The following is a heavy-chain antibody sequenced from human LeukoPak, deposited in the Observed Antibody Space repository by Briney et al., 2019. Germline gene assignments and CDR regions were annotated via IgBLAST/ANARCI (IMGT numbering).Heavy chain of an antibody. CDR3: AATGDDGWGDY. D-gene: IGHD3-16*01. CDR2: IYYSGST. J-gene: IGHJ4*02. Sequence: SETLSLTCTVSGGSISSYYWSWIRQPPGKGLEWIGYIYYSGSTNYNPSLKSRVTISVDTSKNQFSLKLSSVTAADTAVYYCAATGDDGWGDYWGQGTLVTVSS. CDR1: GGSISSYY. V-gene: IGHV4-59*01.